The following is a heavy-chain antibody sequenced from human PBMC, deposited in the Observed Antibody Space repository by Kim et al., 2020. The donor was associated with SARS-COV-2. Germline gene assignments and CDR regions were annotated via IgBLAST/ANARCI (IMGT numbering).Heavy chain of an antibody. Sequence: YVDSVKGRFTISRDNAKNSLYLQMNSLRAEETAVYYCARGFIAAAALFGYWGQGTLVTVSS. V-gene: IGHV3-7*03. J-gene: IGHJ4*02. D-gene: IGHD6-13*01. CDR3: ARGFIAAAALFGY.